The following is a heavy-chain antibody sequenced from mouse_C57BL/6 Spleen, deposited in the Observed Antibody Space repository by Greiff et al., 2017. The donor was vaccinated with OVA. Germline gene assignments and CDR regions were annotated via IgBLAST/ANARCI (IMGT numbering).Heavy chain of an antibody. CDR3: ARMVTTYFDV. V-gene: IGHV5-17*01. CDR1: GFTFSDYG. J-gene: IGHJ1*03. Sequence: EVQLVESGGGLVKPGGSLKLSCAASGFTFSDYGMHWVRQAPEKGLEWVAYISSGSGTIYYADKVKGRFTITRDNAKSTLFLQMTSLRSEDTAMYYCARMVTTYFDVWGTGTTVTVSS. CDR2: ISSGSGTI. D-gene: IGHD2-3*01.